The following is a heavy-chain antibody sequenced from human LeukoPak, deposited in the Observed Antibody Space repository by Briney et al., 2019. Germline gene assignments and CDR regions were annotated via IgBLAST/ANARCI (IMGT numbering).Heavy chain of an antibody. V-gene: IGHV3-30*02. CDR3: ARDRGRWLQYFDY. D-gene: IGHD5-24*01. Sequence: GGSLRLSCAASGFTFSSYGMHWVRQAPGKGLEWVAFIRYDGSNKYYADSVKGRFTISRDNSKNTLYLQMNSLRAEDTAVYYCARDRGRWLQYFDYWGQGTLVTVSS. CDR1: GFTFSSYG. CDR2: IRYDGSNK. J-gene: IGHJ4*02.